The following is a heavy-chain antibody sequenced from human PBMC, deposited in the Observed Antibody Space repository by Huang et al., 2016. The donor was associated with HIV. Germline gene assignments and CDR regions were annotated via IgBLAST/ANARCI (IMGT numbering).Heavy chain of an antibody. CDR2: MAYDGTTK. CDR1: GFPFSDYG. D-gene: IGHD3-10*01. CDR3: LKDQVGP. V-gene: IGHV3-30*02. Sequence: QVQLVEAGGGVVQPGGSLRLSCATSGFPFSDYGLHWVRQTPGRGVEWVAFMAYDGTTKVYADSVEGRFTVSRDNSKSTLYLQMNSLRLKDTSIYYCLKDQVGPWGQGTLVTVSS. J-gene: IGHJ5*02.